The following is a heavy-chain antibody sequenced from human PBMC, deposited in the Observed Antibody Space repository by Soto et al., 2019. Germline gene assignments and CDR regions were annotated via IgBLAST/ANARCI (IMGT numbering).Heavy chain of an antibody. CDR1: GFTFSSYA. D-gene: IGHD5-18*01. J-gene: IGHJ6*04. V-gene: IGHV3-23*01. Sequence: LRLSCAASGFTFSSYAMSWVRQAPGKGLEWVSAISGSGGSTYYADSVKGRFTISRDNSKNTLYLQMNSLRAEDTAVYYCAKGRAYSYGPKGRDVWGKGTRFTVSS. CDR2: ISGSGGST. CDR3: AKGRAYSYGPKGRDV.